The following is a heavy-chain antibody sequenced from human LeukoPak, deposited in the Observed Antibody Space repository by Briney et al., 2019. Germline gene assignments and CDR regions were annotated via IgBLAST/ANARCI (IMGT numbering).Heavy chain of an antibody. D-gene: IGHD4-17*01. V-gene: IGHV4-34*01. CDR2: INHSGST. J-gene: IGHJ4*02. CDR3: AIDYGDYFY. CDR1: GGSFSGYY. Sequence: PSETLSLTCAVYGGSFSGYYWGWIRQPPGKGLEWIGEINHSGSTNYNPSLKSRVTISVDTSKNQFSLKLSSVTAADTAVYYCAIDYGDYFYWGQGTLVTVSS.